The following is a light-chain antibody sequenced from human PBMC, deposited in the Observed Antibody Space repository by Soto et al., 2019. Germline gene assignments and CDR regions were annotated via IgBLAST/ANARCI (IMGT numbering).Light chain of an antibody. CDR3: QQRSNWPIT. V-gene: IGKV3-11*01. Sequence: EIVLAQYTATLSLSPGESSTLSWMATRSVSSYLAWYQQKPGQAPRLLIYDASSRPTDIPARFSGSGSGTDFTLTISSLEPEDFALYYCQQRSNWPITFGQGTLLET. J-gene: IGKJ5*01. CDR1: RSVSSY. CDR2: DAS.